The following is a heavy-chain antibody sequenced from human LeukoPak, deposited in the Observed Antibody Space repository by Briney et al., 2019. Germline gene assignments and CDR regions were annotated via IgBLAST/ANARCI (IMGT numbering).Heavy chain of an antibody. CDR3: ARRPINCIIANCYVDY. J-gene: IGHJ4*02. D-gene: IGHD3-3*02. CDR2: INPNSGGT. CDR1: GYTFTGYY. V-gene: IGHV1-2*02. Sequence: ASVKVSCKASGYTFTGYYMHWVRQAPGQGLEWMGWINPNSGGTNYAQKFQGRVTMTRDTSISTAYMELSRLRSDDTAVYFCARRPINCIIANCYVDYWGQGTLVTVSS.